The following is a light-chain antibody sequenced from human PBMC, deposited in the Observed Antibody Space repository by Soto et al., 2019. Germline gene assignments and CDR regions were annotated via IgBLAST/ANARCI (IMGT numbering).Light chain of an antibody. CDR2: GIS. Sequence: DFQMPQSPSSLSASLGDRFTITCLASQSFSTYLAWYQQKPGKVPKLLISGISTLQSGVPSRFSGSGYGTEFTLTISNLQPEDVATYYCQKDNTAPLTFGGGTKVDIK. J-gene: IGKJ4*01. V-gene: IGKV1-27*01. CDR3: QKDNTAPLT. CDR1: QSFSTY.